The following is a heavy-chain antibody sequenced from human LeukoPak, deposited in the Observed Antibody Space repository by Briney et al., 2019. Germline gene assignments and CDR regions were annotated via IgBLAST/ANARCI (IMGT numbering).Heavy chain of an antibody. CDR1: GGSISSGSYY. V-gene: IGHV4-61*02. D-gene: IGHD3-16*01. J-gene: IGHJ4*02. CDR2: IYTSGST. CDR3: AKGRGGYFDY. Sequence: SETLSLTCTVSGGSISSGSYYWSRIRQPAGKGLEWIGRIYTSGSTNYNPSLKSRVTISVDTSKNQFSLKLSSVTAADTAVYYCAKGRGGYFDYWGQGTLVTVSS.